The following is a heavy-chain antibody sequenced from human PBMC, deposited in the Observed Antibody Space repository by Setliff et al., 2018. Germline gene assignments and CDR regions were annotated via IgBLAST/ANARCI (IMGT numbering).Heavy chain of an antibody. J-gene: IGHJ5*02. V-gene: IGHV5-51*01. CDR3: ARRGERFFNWFDP. Sequence: LGESLKLSCKGSGYSFTDYWIAWVRQTPGKGLEWMGTIYPSNADTRYSPSFQGQVTISTDTSINTAFLQWNNLKASDTAVYYCARRGERFFNWFDPWGQGTLVTVSS. CDR2: IYPSNADT. D-gene: IGHD2-21*01. CDR1: GYSFTDYW.